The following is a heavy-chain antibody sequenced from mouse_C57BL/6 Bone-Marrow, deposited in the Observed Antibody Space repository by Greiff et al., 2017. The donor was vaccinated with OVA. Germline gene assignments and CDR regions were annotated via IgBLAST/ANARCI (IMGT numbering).Heavy chain of an antibody. V-gene: IGHV1-15*01. CDR2: IDPETGGT. J-gene: IGHJ4*01. CDR3: TRGSSNYNAKDN. D-gene: IGHD2-5*01. Sequence: VKLQESGAELVRPGASVTLSCKASGYTFSDYEMHWVMQTPVHGLEWIGAIDPETGGTAYNQKFKGKAILTADKSSSTAYMELRSLTSEDADVYNCTRGSSNYNAKDNWDRGTAVTVTS. CDR1: GYTFSDYE.